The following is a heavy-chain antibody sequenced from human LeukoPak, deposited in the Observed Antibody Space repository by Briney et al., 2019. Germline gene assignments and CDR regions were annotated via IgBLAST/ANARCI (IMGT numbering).Heavy chain of an antibody. CDR3: ARDRYVGATTAGDSDS. J-gene: IGHJ4*02. CDR2: ISGSGGST. Sequence: QSGGSLRLSCAASGFTFSSYAMSWVRQAPGKGLEWVSAISGSGGSTYYADSVKGRFTISRDNAKNSLYLQMNSLRAEDTAVYYCARDRYVGATTAGDSDSWGQGTLVTVSS. V-gene: IGHV3-23*01. CDR1: GFTFSSYA. D-gene: IGHD1-26*01.